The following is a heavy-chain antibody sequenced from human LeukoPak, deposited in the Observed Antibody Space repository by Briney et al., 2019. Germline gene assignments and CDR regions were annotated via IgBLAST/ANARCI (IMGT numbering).Heavy chain of an antibody. CDR2: IWYDGSNK. J-gene: IGHJ6*02. CDR3: AGGYSSGWIYYYYYGMDV. D-gene: IGHD6-19*01. Sequence: PGRSLRLSCAASGFTFGSYGMHWVRQAPGKGLEWVAVIWYDGSNKYYADSVKGRFTISRDNAKNSLYLQMNSLRAEDTAVYYCAGGYSSGWIYYYYYGMDVWGQGTTVTVSS. CDR1: GFTFGSYG. V-gene: IGHV3-33*01.